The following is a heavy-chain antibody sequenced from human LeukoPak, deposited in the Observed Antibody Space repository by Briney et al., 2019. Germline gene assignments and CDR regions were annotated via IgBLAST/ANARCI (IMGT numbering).Heavy chain of an antibody. V-gene: IGHV3-20*04. CDR2: INWNGGST. Sequence: GGSLRLSCAASGFTFNDYGMSWVRQAPGRGLEWVSGINWNGGSTAYADSVRGRFTISRDNAKNSLYLQMNSLRAEDTAVYYCARDRWGYSYGYSPYFDYWGQGTLVTVSS. CDR3: ARDRWGYSYGYSPYFDY. CDR1: GFTFNDYG. J-gene: IGHJ4*02. D-gene: IGHD5-18*01.